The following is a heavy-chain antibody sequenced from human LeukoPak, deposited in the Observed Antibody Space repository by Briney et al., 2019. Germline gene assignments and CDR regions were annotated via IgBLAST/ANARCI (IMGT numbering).Heavy chain of an antibody. Sequence: SETLSLTCAVYGGSFSGYYWSWIRQPPGKGLEWIGEINHSGSTNYNPSLKSRVTISVDTSKNQFSLKLSPVTAADTAVYYCARGRIAAAGSPSPNFDYWGQGTLVTVSS. CDR3: ARGRIAAAGSPSPNFDY. D-gene: IGHD6-13*01. CDR1: GGSFSGYY. J-gene: IGHJ4*02. V-gene: IGHV4-34*01. CDR2: INHSGST.